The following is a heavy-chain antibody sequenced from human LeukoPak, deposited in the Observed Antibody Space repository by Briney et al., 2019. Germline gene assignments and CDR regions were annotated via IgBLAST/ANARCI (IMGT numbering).Heavy chain of an antibody. D-gene: IGHD3-16*01. Sequence: GGSLRLSCEASGFTFSDYILDWVRQAPGKGLEWVGRIRRKRQSYSTEYAASVKGRFTISRDDSKNSLFLDMNILKTEDTAVYHCSRDGGACDESAFDFWGQGTMVTVSS. CDR3: SRDGGACDESAFDF. J-gene: IGHJ3*01. CDR1: GFTFSDYI. V-gene: IGHV3-72*01. CDR2: IRRKRQSYST.